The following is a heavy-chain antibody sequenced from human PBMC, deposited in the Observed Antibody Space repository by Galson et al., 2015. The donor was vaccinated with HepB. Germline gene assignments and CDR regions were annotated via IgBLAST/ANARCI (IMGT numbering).Heavy chain of an antibody. CDR3: ARGAPGGVVDSTQNNWVDP. J-gene: IGHJ5*02. CDR2: ISAYNRNT. D-gene: IGHD2-15*01. CDR1: GYTFSSYS. V-gene: IGHV1-18*04. Sequence: SVKVSCKASGYTFSSYSITWVRQAPDQGLEWMGWISAYNRNTRYAHQLQGRVTMTTDTSATTAYMELRSLRSDDTAVYYCARGAPGGVVDSTQNNWVDPWGQGTPVTVSS.